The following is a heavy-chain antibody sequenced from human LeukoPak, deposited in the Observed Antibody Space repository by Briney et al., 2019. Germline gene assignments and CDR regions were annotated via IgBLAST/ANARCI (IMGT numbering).Heavy chain of an antibody. V-gene: IGHV1-2*02. D-gene: IGHD1-7*01. CDR3: ARDEGELYLDY. CDR1: GYTFTSYY. CDR2: IIAGNGGT. Sequence: VASVKVSCKASGYTFTSYYLHWVRQAPGQGLEWMGWIIAGNGGTDYTSKFQGRVTMTRDTSISTAYMELSGLTPDDTAVYFCARDEGELYLDYWGQGTLVTVSS. J-gene: IGHJ4*02.